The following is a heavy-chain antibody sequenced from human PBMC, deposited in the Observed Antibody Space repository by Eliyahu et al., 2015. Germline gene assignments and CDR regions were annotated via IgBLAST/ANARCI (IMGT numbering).Heavy chain of an antibody. CDR2: IRFDGNT. CDR1: GGXXNSGPYS. J-gene: IGHJ5*01. Sequence: QLQLQESGPGLVKPSATLSLACSXSGGXXNSGPYSRGWIRQPPGKGLEWIGTIRFDGNTFYYPSLKSRVTISLDTSKNQFSLKLSSVTAADTAVYYCAKEIWGHSFPDSWGQGTLVIVSS. D-gene: IGHD3-16*01. CDR3: AKEIWGHSFPDS. V-gene: IGHV4-39*07.